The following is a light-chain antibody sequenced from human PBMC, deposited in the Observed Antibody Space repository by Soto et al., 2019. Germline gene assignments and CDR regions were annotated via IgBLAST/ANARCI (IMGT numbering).Light chain of an antibody. CDR2: DVS. Sequence: QSALSQPASVSGSRGQSITITCTGTSSDVGGYNYVSWYQQHPGKAPKLMIYDVSNRPSGFSNRFSGSKSGNTASLTISGLQAEDEADYYCSSYTSSSVVFGGGTKLTVL. V-gene: IGLV2-14*01. CDR3: SSYTSSSVV. CDR1: SSDVGGYNY. J-gene: IGLJ2*01.